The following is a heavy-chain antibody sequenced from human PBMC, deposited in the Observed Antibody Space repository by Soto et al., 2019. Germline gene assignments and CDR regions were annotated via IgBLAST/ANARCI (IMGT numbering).Heavy chain of an antibody. CDR3: AKDLFPTSGQRFFVES. CDR1: GFTFSTYA. D-gene: IGHD2-21*01. J-gene: IGHJ4*02. CDR2: ILHDETP. V-gene: IGHV3-23*01. Sequence: PGGSLRLSCAASGFTFSTYAMTWVRQAPGRGLEWVSTILHDETPFYTDSVKGRFTISRDNVRGTLYLQMNGLRVEDAALYFCAKDLFPTSGQRFFVESWGQGSLVTVSS.